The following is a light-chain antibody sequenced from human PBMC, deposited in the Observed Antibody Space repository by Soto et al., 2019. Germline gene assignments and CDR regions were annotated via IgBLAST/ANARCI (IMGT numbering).Light chain of an antibody. V-gene: IGLV2-14*01. J-gene: IGLJ1*01. Sequence: SVLTQPASVSGSPGQSITISCTGTSSDVGGYNFVSWYQQYPGKAPKLMIYEVSNRPSGVSNRFPGSKSGNTASLTISGLQAEDESDYYCSSYTGSSTRYVFGTGTKVTV. CDR2: EVS. CDR1: SSDVGGYNF. CDR3: SSYTGSSTRYV.